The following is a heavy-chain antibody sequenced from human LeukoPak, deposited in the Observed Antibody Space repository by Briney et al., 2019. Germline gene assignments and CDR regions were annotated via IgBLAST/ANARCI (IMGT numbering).Heavy chain of an antibody. CDR3: ARNVYDLRGQWLVPGFDY. J-gene: IGHJ4*02. CDR1: GFTFGSYE. V-gene: IGHV3-48*03. D-gene: IGHD6-19*01. Sequence: GGSLRLSCAASGFTFGSYEMNWVRQAPGKGLEWVSYIGTIISTTYYADSVKGRFTVSRDDAMSSLYLQMSSLRAEDTAVYYCARNVYDLRGQWLVPGFDYWGQGTLVTVSS. CDR2: IGTIISTT.